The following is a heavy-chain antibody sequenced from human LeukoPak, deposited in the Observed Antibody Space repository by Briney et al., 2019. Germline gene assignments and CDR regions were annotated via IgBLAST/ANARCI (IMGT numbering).Heavy chain of an antibody. D-gene: IGHD3-10*01. CDR2: ISTIGST. CDR3: ARVVDYYGSDTYYSNYYYMDV. J-gene: IGHJ6*03. V-gene: IGHV4-61*02. CDR1: SGSISSSNYY. Sequence: PSETLSLTCTVSSGSISSSNYYWSWIRQPAGKGLEWIGRISTIGSTNYNPSLNSRVTISIDTSKNQFSLKLSSVTAADTAVYYCARVVDYYGSDTYYSNYYYMDVWGKGTAVTVSS.